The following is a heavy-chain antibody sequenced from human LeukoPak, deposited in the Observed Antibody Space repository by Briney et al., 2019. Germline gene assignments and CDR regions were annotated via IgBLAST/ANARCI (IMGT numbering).Heavy chain of an antibody. CDR3: AKEPAAGTNFDY. CDR1: GFTFSTYW. Sequence: GGSLRLSCAASGFTFSTYWMNWVRQAPGKGLEWVASIKQDGSEKYYVDSVKGRFTISRDNAKNTLYLQMNSLRAEDTAVYYCAKEPAAGTNFDYWGQGALVTVSS. V-gene: IGHV3-7*03. D-gene: IGHD6-13*01. J-gene: IGHJ4*02. CDR2: IKQDGSEK.